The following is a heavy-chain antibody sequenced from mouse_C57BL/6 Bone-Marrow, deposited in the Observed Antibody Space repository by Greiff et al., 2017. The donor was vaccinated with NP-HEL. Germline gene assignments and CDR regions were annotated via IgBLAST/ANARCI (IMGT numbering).Heavy chain of an antibody. CDR2: INPYNGGT. D-gene: IGHD1-1*01. Sequence: EVQLQQSGPVLVKPGASVKMSCKASGYTFTDYYMNWVKQSHGKSLEWIGVINPYNGGTSYNQKFKGKATLTVDKSSSTAYMELTRLTSEDSAVYSFARSCAYGISSWFSYWGQGTLVTVSA. J-gene: IGHJ3*01. V-gene: IGHV1-19*01. CDR3: ARSCAYGISSWFSY. CDR1: GYTFTDYY.